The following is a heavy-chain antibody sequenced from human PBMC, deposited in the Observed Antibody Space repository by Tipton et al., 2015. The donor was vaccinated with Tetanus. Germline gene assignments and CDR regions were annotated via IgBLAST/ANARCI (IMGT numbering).Heavy chain of an antibody. CDR2: ISGSGDTT. D-gene: IGHD6-6*01. CDR3: ASGSSLDY. CDR1: EFSFSNYA. V-gene: IGHV3-23*01. Sequence: SLRLSCAASEFSFSNYAMSWVRQAPGKGLEWVSRISGSGDTTHYAESVKGRFTISRDNHKNSLYLQMNSLRVEDTAVYFCASGSSLDYWGQGSLVTVSS. J-gene: IGHJ4*02.